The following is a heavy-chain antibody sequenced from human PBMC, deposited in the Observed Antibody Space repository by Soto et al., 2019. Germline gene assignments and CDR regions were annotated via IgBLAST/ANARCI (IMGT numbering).Heavy chain of an antibody. Sequence: SVKVSCTASGGTFSSYAISWVRQAPRQGLEWMGGIIPIFGTADYAQKFQGRVTITADESTSTAYMELSSLRSEDTAVYYCASLIAAAGPPHSPRYYYGMDVWGQGTTVTVSS. D-gene: IGHD6-13*01. CDR2: IIPIFGTA. V-gene: IGHV1-69*13. CDR3: ASLIAAAGPPHSPRYYYGMDV. CDR1: GGTFSSYA. J-gene: IGHJ6*02.